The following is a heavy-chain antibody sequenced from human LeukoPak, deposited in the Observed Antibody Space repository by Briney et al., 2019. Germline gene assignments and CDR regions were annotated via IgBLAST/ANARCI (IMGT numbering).Heavy chain of an antibody. CDR2: ISSSRSTI. CDR1: GFTFSSYS. J-gene: IGHJ5*02. Sequence: GGSLRLSCAASGFTFSSYSMNWVRQAPGKGLEWVSYISSSRSTIYYADSVKGRFTISRDNAKNSLYLQMNSLRAEDTAVYYCARDAVQSSSSVNWFDPWGQGTLVTVSS. CDR3: ARDAVQSSSSVNWFDP. V-gene: IGHV3-48*04. D-gene: IGHD6-6*01.